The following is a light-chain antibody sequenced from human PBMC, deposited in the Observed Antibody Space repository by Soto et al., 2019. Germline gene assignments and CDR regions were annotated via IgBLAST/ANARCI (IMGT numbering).Light chain of an antibody. CDR1: QSVGSSY. CDR3: QQYDSSPWT. CDR2: GAS. Sequence: EIVLTQSPGTLSLSPGERATLSCRASQSVGSSYLAWYQQKPGHAPRLLIYGASSRSTGIRDRFSGGGSGTAFSGNIGRLEPEDFAVYYCQQYDSSPWTFGQGTKVEIK. J-gene: IGKJ1*01. V-gene: IGKV3-20*01.